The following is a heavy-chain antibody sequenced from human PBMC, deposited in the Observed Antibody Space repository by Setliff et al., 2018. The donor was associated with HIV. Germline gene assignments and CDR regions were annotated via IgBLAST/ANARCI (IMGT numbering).Heavy chain of an antibody. CDR2: IFCSDDK. V-gene: IGHV2-5*08. CDR1: GFSLSPRGMS. Sequence: ESGPTLVNPTQTLTLTCTFSGFSLSPRGMSVSWIRQPPGKALEWLALIFCSDDKRYSPSLKSGLTITKDTSKNQVVLTMTNMDPVDTATYYCAHLIRYFHWLLSEYFDYWGQGTLVTVSS. J-gene: IGHJ4*02. CDR3: AHLIRYFHWLLSEYFDY. D-gene: IGHD3-9*01.